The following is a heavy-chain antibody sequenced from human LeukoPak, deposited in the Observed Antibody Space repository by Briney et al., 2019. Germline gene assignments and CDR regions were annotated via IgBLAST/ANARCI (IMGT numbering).Heavy chain of an antibody. J-gene: IGHJ4*02. CDR3: ARDWDPSGSYYFDY. CDR2: ISAYNGNT. CDR1: GYTFTSYG. Sequence: ASVKVSCKSSGYTFTSYGSSWVRQAPGQGLDWMGWISAYNGNTNYAQKLHGRVTMTTDTSTSTAYMELRSLRSDDTAVSYCARDWDPSGSYYFDYWGQGTLVTVSS. V-gene: IGHV1-18*01. D-gene: IGHD1-26*01.